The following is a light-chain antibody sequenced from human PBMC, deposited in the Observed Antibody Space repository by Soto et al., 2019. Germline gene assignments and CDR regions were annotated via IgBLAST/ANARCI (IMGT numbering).Light chain of an antibody. Sequence: IVLTQSPGTLSLSPGERATLSCRASQSVSSTYLAWYQHKPGQAPRLLIYGASSRATGIPARFSGSGSGADFTLTISGLQSEDFAVYFCQQYNDWPRTFGQGTRWIS. CDR1: QSVSSTY. V-gene: IGKV3-20*01. CDR3: QQYNDWPRT. J-gene: IGKJ1*01. CDR2: GAS.